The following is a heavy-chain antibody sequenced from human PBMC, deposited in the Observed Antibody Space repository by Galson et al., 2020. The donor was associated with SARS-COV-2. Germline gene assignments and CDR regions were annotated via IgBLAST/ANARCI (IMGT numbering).Heavy chain of an antibody. CDR2: ISASGIRT. J-gene: IGHJ4*02. D-gene: IGHD2-21*01. Sequence: GGSLRLSCAASGVTFSSSAMTWVRQAPGKGLEWVSSISASGIRTYYADSVRGRFTISRDNSKNTVYLQMNSLRVEDTAVYYCAKDRGNDYCDQLDYWVQGTLVTVSS. CDR3: AKDRGNDYCDQLDY. V-gene: IGHV3-23*01. CDR1: GVTFSSSA.